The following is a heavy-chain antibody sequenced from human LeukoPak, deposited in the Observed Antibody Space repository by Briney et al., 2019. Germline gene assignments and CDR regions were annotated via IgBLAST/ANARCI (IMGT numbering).Heavy chain of an antibody. CDR1: GFPVSSNY. CDR3: ARDGAPNWNYYYSYYYMDV. D-gene: IGHD1-7*01. J-gene: IGHJ6*03. Sequence: GGSLRLSCAASGFPVSSNYMSWVRQAPGKGLEWVSVIYSGGSTYYADSVKGRFTISRDNSKNTLYLQMNSLRAEDTGLYYCARDGAPNWNYYYSYYYMDVWGKGIAVTVSS. CDR2: IYSGGST. V-gene: IGHV3-53*01.